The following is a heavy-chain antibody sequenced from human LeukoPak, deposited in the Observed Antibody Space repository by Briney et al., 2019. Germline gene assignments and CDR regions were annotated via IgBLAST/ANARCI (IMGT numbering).Heavy chain of an antibody. D-gene: IGHD1-26*01. Sequence: PGGSLRLSCAASGFTFSSYAMSWVRQAPGKGLEWVSAISGSGGSTYYADSVKGRFTISRDNSKNALYLQMNSLRAEDTAVYYCARSSATGRTYNWFDPWGQGTLVTVSS. CDR1: GFTFSSYA. J-gene: IGHJ5*02. CDR2: ISGSGGST. V-gene: IGHV3-23*01. CDR3: ARSSATGRTYNWFDP.